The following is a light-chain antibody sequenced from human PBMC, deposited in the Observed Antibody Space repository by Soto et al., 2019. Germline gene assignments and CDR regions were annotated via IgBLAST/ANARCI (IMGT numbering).Light chain of an antibody. CDR3: QQYTSYSWT. Sequence: DIQMTQSPSTLSASVGDRVTITCRASQSVSTWLAWYQQKPGKAPNLLIYKASNLESGVPSRFSGSGSGTEFTLTISNQQPDDFATYYCQQYTSYSWTFGQGTKVEVK. V-gene: IGKV1-5*03. J-gene: IGKJ1*01. CDR1: QSVSTW. CDR2: KAS.